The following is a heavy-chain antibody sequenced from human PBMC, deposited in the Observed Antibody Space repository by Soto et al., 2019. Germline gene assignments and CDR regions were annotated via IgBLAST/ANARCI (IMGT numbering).Heavy chain of an antibody. Sequence: LRRPLSLTCAVSGDSVRSSNWWTWVRQSPGKGLEWIGEIYHLGGTNYNPSLKSRVTISVDMAKNQVSLKLSSVTAADTAVYYCAKDPDYWGQGTLVTVSS. V-gene: IGHV4-4*02. CDR1: GDSVRSSNW. J-gene: IGHJ4*02. CDR2: IYHLGGT. CDR3: AKDPDY.